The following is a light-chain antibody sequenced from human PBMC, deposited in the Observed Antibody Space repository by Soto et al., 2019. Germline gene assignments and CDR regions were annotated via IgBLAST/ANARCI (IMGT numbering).Light chain of an antibody. V-gene: IGLV1-40*01. Sequence: QAVVTQPPSVSGAPGQRVTISCTGSSSDIGAGYDVHWYQQLPGTAPKLLIYGNNNRPSGVPDRFSGSKSGTSASLAITGLQAEDEADYYCQSYDSSLRDVVFGGGTKLTVL. J-gene: IGLJ2*01. CDR3: QSYDSSLRDVV. CDR1: SSDIGAGYD. CDR2: GNN.